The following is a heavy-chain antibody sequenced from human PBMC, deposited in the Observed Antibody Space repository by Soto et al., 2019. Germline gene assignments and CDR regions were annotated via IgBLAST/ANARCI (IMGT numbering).Heavy chain of an antibody. Sequence: SETLSLTCTVSGGSVSSGSYYWSWIRQPPGKGLEWIGYIYYSGSTNYNPSLKSRVTISVDTSKNQFSLKLSSVTAADTAVYYCARGGNDYGEYYGMDVWGQGTTVTVSS. CDR2: IYYSGST. CDR3: ARGGNDYGEYYGMDV. J-gene: IGHJ6*02. CDR1: GGSVSSGSYY. D-gene: IGHD4-17*01. V-gene: IGHV4-61*01.